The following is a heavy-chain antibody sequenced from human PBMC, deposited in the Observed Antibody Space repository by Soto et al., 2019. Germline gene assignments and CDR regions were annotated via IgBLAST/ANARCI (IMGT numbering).Heavy chain of an antibody. CDR3: ARGNYYYDSSGYFWFDP. V-gene: IGHV4-31*03. Sequence: SETLSLTCTVSGGSISSGGYYWSWIRQHPGKGLEWIGYIYYSGSTYYNPSLKSRVTISVDTSKNQFSLKLSSVTAADTAVYYCARGNYYYDSSGYFWFDPWGQGTPVTVSS. CDR1: GGSISSGGYY. CDR2: IYYSGST. J-gene: IGHJ5*02. D-gene: IGHD3-22*01.